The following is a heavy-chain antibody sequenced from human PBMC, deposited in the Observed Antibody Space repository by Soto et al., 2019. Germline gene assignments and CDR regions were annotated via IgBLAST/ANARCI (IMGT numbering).Heavy chain of an antibody. CDR1: GGSISSSSYY. Sequence: SETLSLTCTVSGGSISSSSYYWGWIRQPPGKGLEWIGSIYYSGSTYYNPSLKSRVTISVDTSKNQFSLKLSSVTAAYTAVYYCARDGTGDRGFFDYWGQGTLVTVSS. D-gene: IGHD7-27*01. J-gene: IGHJ4*02. CDR3: ARDGTGDRGFFDY. V-gene: IGHV4-39*07. CDR2: IYYSGST.